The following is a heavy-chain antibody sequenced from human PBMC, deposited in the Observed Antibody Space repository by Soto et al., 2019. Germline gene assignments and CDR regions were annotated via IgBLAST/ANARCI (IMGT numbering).Heavy chain of an antibody. CDR3: ARDKITGRFDY. J-gene: IGHJ4*02. Sequence: QVQLQQWGAGLLKPSETLSLTCAVYGGAFSGYYWTWIRQPPGTGLEWIGEINHSGSTNYNPSLKSRVTIAVDTSNHQFSLKLTSGTAADTAVHYCARDKITGRFDYWGQGTLVTVSS. CDR2: INHSGST. D-gene: IGHD2-8*02. V-gene: IGHV4-34*01. CDR1: GGAFSGYY.